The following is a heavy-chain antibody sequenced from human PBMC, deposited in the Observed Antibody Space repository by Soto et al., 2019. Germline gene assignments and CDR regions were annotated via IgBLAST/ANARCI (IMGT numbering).Heavy chain of an antibody. CDR2: IYWDDDK. D-gene: IGHD3-16*01. J-gene: IGHJ5*02. CDR1: GFSLTTRGVG. Sequence: QITLKESGPTLVKPTQTLTLTCTFSGFSLTTRGVGVGWIRPPPGKALECLALIYWDDDKRYSPSLQSRLSITKDTSKNQVVLTMTNVDPVDTATYYCAHIPNYYQYDWFDPWGQGTLVSVSS. CDR3: AHIPNYYQYDWFDP. V-gene: IGHV2-5*02.